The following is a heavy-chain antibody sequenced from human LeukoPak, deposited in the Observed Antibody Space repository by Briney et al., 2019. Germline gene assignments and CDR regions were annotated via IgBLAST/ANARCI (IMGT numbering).Heavy chain of an antibody. J-gene: IGHJ5*02. V-gene: IGHV4-38-2*01. D-gene: IGHD5-24*01. CDR1: VYSISSGYY. CDR3: ARLRGWFDP. Sequence: PSETLSLTCAVSVYSISSGYYWGWIRQPPGKGLEWIGSIYHSGSTYYNPSLKSRVTISVDTSKNQFSLKLSSVTAADTAVYYCARLRGWFDPWGQGTLVTVSS. CDR2: IYHSGST.